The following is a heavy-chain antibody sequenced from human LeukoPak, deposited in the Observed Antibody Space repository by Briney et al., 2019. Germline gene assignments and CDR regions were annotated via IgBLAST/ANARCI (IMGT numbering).Heavy chain of an antibody. V-gene: IGHV3-53*01. CDR3: ASATVPPTSYYYYMDV. D-gene: IGHD4-17*01. CDR2: IYSGGST. Sequence: GGSLRLSCAASGFTVSSNYMSWVRQAPGKGLEWVSVIYSGGSTYYADSVKGRFTISRDNSKNTLYLEMNSLRAEATAVYYCASATVPPTSYYYYMDVWGKGTTVTVSS. CDR1: GFTVSSNY. J-gene: IGHJ6*03.